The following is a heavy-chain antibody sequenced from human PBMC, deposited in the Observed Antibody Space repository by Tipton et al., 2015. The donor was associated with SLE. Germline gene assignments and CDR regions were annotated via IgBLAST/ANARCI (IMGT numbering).Heavy chain of an antibody. CDR3: ARDGGAKNYYYYYYMDV. J-gene: IGHJ6*03. Sequence: TLSLTCTVSGDSISSGSYYWSWIRQPPGKGLEWIGYIYYSGSTNYNPSLKSRVTISVDTSKSQFSLKLSSVTAADTAVYYCARDGGAKNYYYYYYMDVWGKGTTVTVSS. D-gene: IGHD3-16*01. CDR2: IYYSGST. CDR1: GDSISSGSYY. V-gene: IGHV4-61*01.